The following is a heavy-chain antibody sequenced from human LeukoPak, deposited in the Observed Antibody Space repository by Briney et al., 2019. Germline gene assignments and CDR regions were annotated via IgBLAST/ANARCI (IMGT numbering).Heavy chain of an antibody. Sequence: GGSLRLSCAASGFTFSDYYMSWIRQAPGKGLEWVSYISSGSTIYYADSVKGRFTISRDNAKNSLYLQMNSLRAEDTAVYYCARDSSWYDYWGQGALVTVSS. J-gene: IGHJ4*02. CDR1: GFTFSDYY. V-gene: IGHV3-11*04. CDR2: ISSGSTI. CDR3: ARDSSWYDY. D-gene: IGHD6-13*01.